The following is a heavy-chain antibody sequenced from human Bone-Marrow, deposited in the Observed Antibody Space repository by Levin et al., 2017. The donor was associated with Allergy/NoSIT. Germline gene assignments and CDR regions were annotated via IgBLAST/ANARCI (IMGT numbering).Heavy chain of an antibody. D-gene: IGHD2-15*01. Sequence: KAGGSLRLSCTVSGGSFSSYYWSWIRQPPGKGLEWVGYIYSSGSTNYNPSLKSRVTISVDTSKNQFSLKVSSVTAADTAVYYCARVGGNGGFDYWGQGTLVTVSS. CDR1: GGSFSSYY. J-gene: IGHJ4*02. CDR2: IYSSGST. V-gene: IGHV4-59*01. CDR3: ARVGGNGGFDY.